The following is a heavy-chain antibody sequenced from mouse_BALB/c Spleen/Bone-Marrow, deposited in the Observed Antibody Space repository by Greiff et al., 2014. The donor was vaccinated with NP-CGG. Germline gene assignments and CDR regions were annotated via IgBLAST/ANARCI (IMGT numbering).Heavy chain of an antibody. D-gene: IGHD1-1*01. CDR1: GFNIKDTY. CDR3: AIYYYGSSGFAY. J-gene: IGHJ3*01. V-gene: IGHV14-3*02. CDR2: IDPANGNT. Sequence: VQLQQSGAELVELGASVKLSCTASGFNIKDTYMHWVKQRPEQGLEWIGRIDPANGNTKYDPKFQGKATITADTSSNTAYLQLSSLTSEDTAVYYCAIYYYGSSGFAYWGQGTLVTVSA.